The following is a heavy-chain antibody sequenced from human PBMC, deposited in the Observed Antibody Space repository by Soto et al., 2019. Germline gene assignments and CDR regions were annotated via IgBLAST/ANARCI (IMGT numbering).Heavy chain of an antibody. CDR3: ARDPGFGAIDY. V-gene: IGHV3-7*01. CDR2: INPDGSVA. J-gene: IGHJ4*02. D-gene: IGHD3-10*01. CDR1: GFTFSSSW. Sequence: EVQLVDSGGALVQPGGSLRISCAASGFTFSSSWMAWVRQAPGKGLEWVALINPDGSVASYVGSVRGRFIISRDNAQHSLNLQRNSVRAEDTAVYYCARDPGFGAIDYWGQGTLVTVSS.